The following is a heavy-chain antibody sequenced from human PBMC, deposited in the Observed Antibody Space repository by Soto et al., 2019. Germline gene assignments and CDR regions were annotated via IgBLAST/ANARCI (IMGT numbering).Heavy chain of an antibody. V-gene: IGHV4-31*03. J-gene: IGHJ4*02. D-gene: IGHD4-17*01. CDR1: GGSISSGGYY. CDR2: IYYSGST. CDR3: ASFTVTRLGSCDY. Sequence: QVQLQESGPGLVKPSQTLSLTCTVSGGSISSGGYYWSWIRQHPGKGLEWIGYIYYSGSTYCNPSLKRRVTISVDTSKNQFSRKLSTVTAADTAVDYCASFTVTRLGSCDYWGQGTLVTVSS.